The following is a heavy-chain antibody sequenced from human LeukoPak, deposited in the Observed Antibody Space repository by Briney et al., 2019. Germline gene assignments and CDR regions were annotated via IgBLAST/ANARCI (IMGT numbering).Heavy chain of an antibody. CDR3: VRGNYNFDY. V-gene: IGHV6-1*01. Sequence: SQTLSLTCAISGESVPSTGASWNWIRQSPSRGLEWLGRTYYRSKWYYEYALSVQSRIIVAPDTSKNQFSLQLNSVTPEDTAVYYCVRGNYNFDYWGQGSLVTVSS. D-gene: IGHD5-24*01. CDR1: GESVPSTGAS. J-gene: IGHJ4*02. CDR2: TYYRSKWYY.